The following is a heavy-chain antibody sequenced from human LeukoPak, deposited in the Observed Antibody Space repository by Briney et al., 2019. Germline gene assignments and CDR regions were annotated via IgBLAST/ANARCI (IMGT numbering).Heavy chain of an antibody. D-gene: IGHD1-26*01. J-gene: IGHJ6*02. V-gene: IGHV4-4*02. Sequence: PSGTLSLTCAVSGGSISSSNWWSWVRQPPGKGLEWIGEIYHSGSTNYNPSLKSRVTISVDKSKNQFSLKLSSVTAADTAVYYCASDLGGATAWRNGMDVWGQGTTVTVSS. CDR2: IYHSGST. CDR1: GGSISSSNW. CDR3: ASDLGGATAWRNGMDV.